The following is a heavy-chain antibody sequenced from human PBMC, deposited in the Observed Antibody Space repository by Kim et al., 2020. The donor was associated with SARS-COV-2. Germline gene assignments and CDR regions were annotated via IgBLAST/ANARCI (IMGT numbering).Heavy chain of an antibody. D-gene: IGHD6-25*01. CDR3: ARHQDGYNPFDY. V-gene: IGHV3-21*01. J-gene: IGHJ4*02. CDR2: ISGSGDYI. Sequence: GGSLRLSCVASGFTFSPYSMNWVRQAPGKGLEWVSAISGSGDYIYYADSVKGRFTISRDNAKNSLYLQMNSLRGEDTAVYYCARHQDGYNPFDYWGQGTLVTVSS. CDR1: GFTFSPYS.